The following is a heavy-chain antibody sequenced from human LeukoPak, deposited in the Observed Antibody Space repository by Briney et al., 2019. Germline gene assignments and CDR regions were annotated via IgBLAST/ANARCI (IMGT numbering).Heavy chain of an antibody. Sequence: GSLRLSCAASGFTFSSYGMHWVHQAPGKGLEWVAFIRYDGSNKYYADSVKGRFTISRDNSKNTLYLQMNSLRAEDTAVYYCAKVAKYYYGSETYYFFEHWGQGTPVTASS. CDR1: GFTFSSYG. J-gene: IGHJ4*02. CDR3: AKVAKYYYGSETYYFFEH. CDR2: IRYDGSNK. D-gene: IGHD3-10*01. V-gene: IGHV3-30*02.